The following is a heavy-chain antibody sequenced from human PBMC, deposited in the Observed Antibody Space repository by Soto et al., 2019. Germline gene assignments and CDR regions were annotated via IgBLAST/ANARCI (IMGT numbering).Heavy chain of an antibody. D-gene: IGHD4-17*01. CDR2: INSDGSST. CDR1: GFTFSSYW. J-gene: IGHJ6*03. Sequence: EVQLVESGGGLVQPGGSLRLSCAASGFTFSSYWMHWVRQAPGKGLVWVSRINSDGSSTSYADSVKGRFTISRDNVKNTLYLQMNSLRAEDTAVYYCARGIDYGDPDYYYYMDVWGKGTTVTVSS. V-gene: IGHV3-74*01. CDR3: ARGIDYGDPDYYYYMDV.